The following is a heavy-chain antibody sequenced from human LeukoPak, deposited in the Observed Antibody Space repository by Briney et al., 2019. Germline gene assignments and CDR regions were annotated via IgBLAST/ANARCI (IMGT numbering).Heavy chain of an antibody. Sequence: SSETLSLTCTVSGGSIGSYYWSWIRQPPGKGLEWIGYIYYSGSTNHNPSLKSRVTISVDTSENQFSLKLSSVTAADTAMYYCARAPWGRSDFWSGHPYYFDSWGLGTLVTVSS. V-gene: IGHV4-59*01. CDR1: GGSIGSYY. CDR2: IYYSGST. J-gene: IGHJ4*02. CDR3: ARAPWGRSDFWSGHPYYFDS. D-gene: IGHD3-3*01.